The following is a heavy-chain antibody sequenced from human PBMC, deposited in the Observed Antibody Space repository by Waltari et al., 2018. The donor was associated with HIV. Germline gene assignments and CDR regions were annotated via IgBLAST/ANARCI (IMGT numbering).Heavy chain of an antibody. V-gene: IGHV3-23*01. Sequence: EVQLLESGGDLVQPGGSLRLSCAASGFIFNNNAMSWVRQAPGKGLEWVSSISGNGRDTNYAASVKGRFTISRDNSKNILYLQMNSLQAEDTAVYFCAGGFSHVLDYWGQGTLVTVSS. D-gene: IGHD5-18*01. CDR3: AGGFSHVLDY. CDR2: ISGNGRDT. J-gene: IGHJ4*02. CDR1: GFIFNNNA.